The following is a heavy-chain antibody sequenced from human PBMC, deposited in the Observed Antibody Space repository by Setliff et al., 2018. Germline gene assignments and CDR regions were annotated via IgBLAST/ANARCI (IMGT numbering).Heavy chain of an antibody. J-gene: IGHJ6*02. Sequence: SETLSLTCTVSGYSISSGYYWGWIRQPPGKGLEWIGSIYHSGSTYYNPSLKSRVTISVDTSKNQFSLKLSSVTAADTAVYYCARDRQWPVHGYYYYGMDVWGQGTTVTVSS. CDR2: IYHSGST. D-gene: IGHD6-19*01. CDR3: ARDRQWPVHGYYYYGMDV. V-gene: IGHV4-38-2*02. CDR1: GYSISSGYY.